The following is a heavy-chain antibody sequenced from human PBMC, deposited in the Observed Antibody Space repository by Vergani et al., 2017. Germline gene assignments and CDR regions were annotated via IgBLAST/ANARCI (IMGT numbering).Heavy chain of an antibody. Sequence: EVMLVQSGAEVKKPGESLKISCKYSESSFISNEIAWVRQLSGKGLQWMGNINPIDSKIAYSPSFQGQAIMSLDKSITTAYLQWRSLKASDTATYFCASGGHGSENGGALQLWVQGTNITVSS. CDR3: ASGGHGSENGGALQL. CDR1: ESSFISNE. CDR2: INPIDSKI. J-gene: IGHJ3*01. V-gene: IGHV5-51*03. D-gene: IGHD3-10*01.